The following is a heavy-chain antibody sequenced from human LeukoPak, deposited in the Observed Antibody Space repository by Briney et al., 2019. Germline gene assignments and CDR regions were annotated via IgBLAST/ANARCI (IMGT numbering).Heavy chain of an antibody. J-gene: IGHJ5*02. D-gene: IGHD6-19*01. Sequence: GAPVKVSCKASGYTFAGYYMHWVRQAPGQGLEWMGWINPNSGGTNYAQKFQGRVTMTRDTSISTAYMELSRLRSDDTAVYYCARYRGLGQWLVLRSNWFDPWGQGTLVTVSS. CDR3: ARYRGLGQWLVLRSNWFDP. CDR1: GYTFAGYY. V-gene: IGHV1-2*02. CDR2: INPNSGGT.